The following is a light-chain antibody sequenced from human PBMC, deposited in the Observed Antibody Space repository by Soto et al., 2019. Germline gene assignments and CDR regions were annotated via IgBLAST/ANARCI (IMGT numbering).Light chain of an antibody. J-gene: IGKJ1*01. V-gene: IGKV1-39*01. Sequence: EIQMTQSPSSLSVSPGDRATLSCRASQSVSSNLTWYQQKPGKAPNLLIYTASTWQTGVPSRFSGSGSGTEFTLTISSLQPEDFATYYCQQNHSTPLFTFGQGTKVDIK. CDR1: QSVSSN. CDR3: QQNHSTPLFT. CDR2: TAS.